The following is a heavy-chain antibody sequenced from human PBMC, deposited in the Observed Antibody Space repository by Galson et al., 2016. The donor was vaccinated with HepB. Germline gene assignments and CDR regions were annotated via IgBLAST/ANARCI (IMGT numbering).Heavy chain of an antibody. D-gene: IGHD4-23*01. CDR3: EDSAVYYCAKDREWELLALFDS. Sequence: SETLSLTCTVSAGSVSSGGYYWGWIRQPPGKGLEWIGDISQSGITNYNPSLKSRVTISLDTSLTVSRDNSKNTLYLQMNSLRAEDSAVYYCAKDREWELLALFDSWGQGARVTVSS. V-gene: IGHV4-61*08. J-gene: IGHJ4*02. CDR2: ISQSGIT. CDR1: AGSVSSGGYY.